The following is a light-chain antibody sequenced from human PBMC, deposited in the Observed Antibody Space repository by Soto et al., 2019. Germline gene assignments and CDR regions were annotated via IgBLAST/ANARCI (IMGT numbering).Light chain of an antibody. CDR3: QQYHNWPA. V-gene: IGKV3-15*01. J-gene: IGKJ1*01. CDR2: GAA. Sequence: EIVMTQSPATLSLSPGEGATLSCRASQSVFSSLAWYQQKPGQAPRLLIYGAATRATGIPARFSGSGSGTEFTLTISSLQSEDFGVYYCQQYHNWPAFGQGTKVEIK. CDR1: QSVFSS.